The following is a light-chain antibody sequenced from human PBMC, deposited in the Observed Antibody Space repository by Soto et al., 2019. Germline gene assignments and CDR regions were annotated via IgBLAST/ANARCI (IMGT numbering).Light chain of an antibody. J-gene: IGKJ2*01. CDR2: GAS. Sequence: EIVMTQSPATLSVSPGERATLSCRASQSVTSRLAWYQQKPGQAPRLLIYGASTRATGIPARFSGGGSGTEFTLTIASLQSEDFAVFYCQKYTNWPKAFGQGTKLEIK. CDR1: QSVTSR. CDR3: QKYTNWPKA. V-gene: IGKV3-15*01.